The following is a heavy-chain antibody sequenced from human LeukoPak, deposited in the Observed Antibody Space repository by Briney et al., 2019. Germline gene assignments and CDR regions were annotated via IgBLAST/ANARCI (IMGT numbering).Heavy chain of an antibody. Sequence: GGSLRLSCAASGYTFSTYGLHWVRQAPGKGLEWVALIWHDGSDKYYADSVKGRFTISRDTSKNTLYLQMNSLGAEDTAVYYCARELNWGLDYWGQGTLVTVSS. CDR2: IWHDGSDK. CDR1: GYTFSTYG. V-gene: IGHV3-33*01. CDR3: ARELNWGLDY. J-gene: IGHJ4*02. D-gene: IGHD7-27*01.